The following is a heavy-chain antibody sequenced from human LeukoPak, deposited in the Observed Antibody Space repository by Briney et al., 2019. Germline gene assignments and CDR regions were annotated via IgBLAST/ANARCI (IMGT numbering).Heavy chain of an antibody. CDR2: ISGSGSTT. J-gene: IGHJ3*02. V-gene: IGHV3-23*01. CDR1: GFTFSSYA. D-gene: IGHD3-10*01. Sequence: GGSLRLSCEASGFTFSSYAMSWVRQAPGKGLEWVSTISGSGSTTYHGDSVKGRFTISRDNSENTLYLNMNSLTAEDTAEYYCAKDLGGSGTYYWSAFDIWGQGTMVTVSS. CDR3: AKDLGGSGTYYWSAFDI.